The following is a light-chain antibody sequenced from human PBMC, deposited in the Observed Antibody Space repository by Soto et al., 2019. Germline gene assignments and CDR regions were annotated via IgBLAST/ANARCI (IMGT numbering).Light chain of an antibody. CDR3: MQRLDFPFP. CDR2: TIS. CDR1: QSLFDTEDGGTY. J-gene: IGKJ2*01. V-gene: IGKV2-40*01. Sequence: IVMTQTPLSLPVAPGEPASISCRSSQSLFDTEDGGTYLDWYLHKPGQSPQLLIYTISYRASGVRARFSGSGSGNDFTLNISRVEAEDVGTYYCMQRLDFPFPFGQGTKLEIK.